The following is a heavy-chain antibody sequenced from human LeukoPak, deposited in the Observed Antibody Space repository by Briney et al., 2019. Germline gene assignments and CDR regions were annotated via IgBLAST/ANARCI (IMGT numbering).Heavy chain of an antibody. J-gene: IGHJ4*02. CDR2: ISSNGDST. D-gene: IGHD3-10*01. CDR1: GFTFPSYT. Sequence: GGSLRLSCAASGFTFPSYTMNWVRQPPGKGLEWVSAISSNGDSTYYADSVKGRFTISRDNSKNTLYLQMNSLRAEDTAIYYCVKRFYGSGSATRNFDYWGQGILVTVSS. CDR3: VKRFYGSGSATRNFDY. V-gene: IGHV3-23*01.